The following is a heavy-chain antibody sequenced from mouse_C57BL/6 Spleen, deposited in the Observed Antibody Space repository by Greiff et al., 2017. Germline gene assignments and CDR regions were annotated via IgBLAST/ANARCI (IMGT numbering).Heavy chain of an antibody. J-gene: IGHJ3*01. Sequence: QVQLQQSGAELARPGASVKLSCKASGYTFTSYGISWVKQRTGQGLEWIGEIYPRSGNTSYNEKFKGKGTLTVDKSSITAYSRLRSLTSEDSAVDFCARYPFFTTVVSGPFAYWGQGTMVTVSA. CDR1: GYTFTSYG. V-gene: IGHV1-81*01. D-gene: IGHD1-1*01. CDR2: IYPRSGNT. CDR3: ARYPFFTTVVSGPFAY.